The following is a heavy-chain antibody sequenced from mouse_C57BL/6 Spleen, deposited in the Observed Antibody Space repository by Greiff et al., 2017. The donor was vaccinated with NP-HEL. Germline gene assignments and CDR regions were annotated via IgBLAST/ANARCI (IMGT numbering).Heavy chain of an antibody. CDR3: ALYDSFAY. J-gene: IGHJ3*01. Sequence: DVQLQESGAELVKPGASVTLSCTASGFNIKDYYMHWVKQRTEQGLEWIGRIDPEDGETKYAPKFQGKATITADTSSNTAYLQLSSLTSEDTAVYYCALYDSFAYWGQGTLVTVSA. CDR2: IDPEDGET. D-gene: IGHD2-4*01. V-gene: IGHV14-2*01. CDR1: GFNIKDYY.